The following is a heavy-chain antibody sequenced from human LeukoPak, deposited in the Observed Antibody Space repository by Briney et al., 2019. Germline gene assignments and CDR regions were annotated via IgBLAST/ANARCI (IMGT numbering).Heavy chain of an antibody. D-gene: IGHD3-10*01. J-gene: IGHJ5*02. Sequence: GASVKVSCEVSGYILTELSMHWVRQAPGQGLEWMGIINPSGGSTSYAQKFQGRVTMTRDTSTSTVYMELSGLRSEDTAVYYCERDGTPSVWFGELLSENWFDPWGQGTLVTVSS. CDR1: GYILTELS. V-gene: IGHV1-46*01. CDR2: INPSGGST. CDR3: ERDGTPSVWFGELLSENWFDP.